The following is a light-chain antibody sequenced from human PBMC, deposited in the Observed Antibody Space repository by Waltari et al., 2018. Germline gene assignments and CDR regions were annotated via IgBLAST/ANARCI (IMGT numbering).Light chain of an antibody. CDR1: QSVSSTY. V-gene: IGKV3-20*01. CDR3: QVYGDLRDT. Sequence: EIILTQSPGTLSLSPGERATLSCRASQSVSSTYVGWYQQTSGQAPRLVIYGGSRRATGIPDRFSGSASGTDFTLTISRLEPEDVAVYFCQVYGDLRDTFGQGTKLEIK. CDR2: GGS. J-gene: IGKJ2*01.